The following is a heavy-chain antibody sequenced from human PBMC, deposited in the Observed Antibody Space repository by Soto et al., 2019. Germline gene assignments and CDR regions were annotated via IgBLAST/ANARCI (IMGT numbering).Heavy chain of an antibody. J-gene: IGHJ5*02. D-gene: IGHD6-13*01. V-gene: IGHV4-34*01. CDR3: ATVAAAAVEKNWFDP. CDR1: GGSFSGYY. CDR2: INHSGST. Sequence: QVQLQQWGAGLLKPSETLSLTCAVYGGSFSGYYWSWIRQPPGKGLEWIGEINHSGSTNYNPSLKSRVTISVDTSKNLFSLTLSSVTAADTAVYCCATVAAAAVEKNWFDPWGQGTMVTVPS.